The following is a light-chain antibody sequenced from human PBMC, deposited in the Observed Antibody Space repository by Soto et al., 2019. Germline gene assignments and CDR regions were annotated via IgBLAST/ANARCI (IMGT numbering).Light chain of an antibody. CDR3: QQYNTST. J-gene: IGKJ2*01. Sequence: DIQMTQSPSTLSASIGDRVTITCRASQSISNWLAWYQQKPGKAPKLLIYAASSLESGVPSRFSGSGSGTDFTLTITSLQPDDFATYFCQQYNTSTFGQGTKLEIK. CDR2: AAS. CDR1: QSISNW. V-gene: IGKV1-5*01.